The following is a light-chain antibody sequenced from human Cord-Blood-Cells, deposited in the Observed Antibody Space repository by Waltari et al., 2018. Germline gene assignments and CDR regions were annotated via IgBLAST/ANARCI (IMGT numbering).Light chain of an antibody. J-gene: IGLJ2*01. CDR3: SSYTSSSTVV. CDR2: DVS. Sequence: QSALTHPASVSGSPGQSITISCTGTSTDLGGYNYISWYQQHPGKAPKLMIYDVSNRPSGVSNRFSGSKSGNTASLTISGLQAEDEADYYCSSYTSSSTVVFGGGTKLTVL. CDR1: STDLGGYNY. V-gene: IGLV2-14*01.